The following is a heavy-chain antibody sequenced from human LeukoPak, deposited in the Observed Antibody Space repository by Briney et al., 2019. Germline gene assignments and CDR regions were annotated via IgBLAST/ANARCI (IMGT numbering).Heavy chain of an antibody. CDR1: GFTFSSYG. D-gene: IGHD3-22*01. V-gene: IGHV3-30*02. CDR3: AKDRSYDSSGPYYFDY. CDR2: IRYDGSNK. Sequence: GGSLRLSCAASGFTFSSYGMHWVRQAPGKGLEWVAFIRYDGSNKYYADSVKGRFTISRDNSKNTLYLQMNSLRAEDTAVYYCAKDRSYDSSGPYYFDYWGQGTLVTVSS. J-gene: IGHJ4*02.